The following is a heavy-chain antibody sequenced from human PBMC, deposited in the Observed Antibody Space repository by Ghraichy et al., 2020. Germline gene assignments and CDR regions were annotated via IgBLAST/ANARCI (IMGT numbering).Heavy chain of an antibody. CDR1: GFTISSYS. J-gene: IGHJ4*02. V-gene: IGHV3-48*01. D-gene: IGHD3-16*02. CDR2: ISSSSSTI. CDR3: ARSIGGIDY. Sequence: GESLRLSCAASGFTISSYSMNWVRQAPGKGLEWVSYISSSSSTIYYVDSVKGRFTISRDNAKNSLYLQMNSLRAEDTAVYYCARSIGGIDYWGQGTLVTVSS.